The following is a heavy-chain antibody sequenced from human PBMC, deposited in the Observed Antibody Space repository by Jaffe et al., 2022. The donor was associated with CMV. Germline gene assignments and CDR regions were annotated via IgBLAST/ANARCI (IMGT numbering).Heavy chain of an antibody. J-gene: IGHJ5*01. Sequence: QIQLVQSGAEVKKPGASVKVSCKASGYTFTSYGIGWVRQAPGQGLEWVGWVSGYNGKTGYAQKFQDRVTLTTDTATTTAYMELRSLRSDDTAVYYCARALGAAAFGVYNWFESWGQGTLVTVSS. D-gene: IGHD6-13*01. CDR2: VSGYNGKT. CDR1: GYTFTSYG. V-gene: IGHV1-18*04. CDR3: ARALGAAAFGVYNWFES.